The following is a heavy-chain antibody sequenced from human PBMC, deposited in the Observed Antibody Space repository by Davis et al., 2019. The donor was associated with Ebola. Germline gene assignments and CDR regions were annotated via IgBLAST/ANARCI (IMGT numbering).Heavy chain of an antibody. CDR2: ISSSGSTI. J-gene: IGHJ4*02. CDR1: GFTFSSYE. CDR3: ARGDRDEYVWGSYRRYFDY. D-gene: IGHD3-16*02. V-gene: IGHV3-48*03. Sequence: PGGSLRLSCAASGFTFSSYEMNWVRQAPGKGLEWISYISSSGSTIYYADSVKGRFTISRDNAKNSLYLQMNSLRAEDTAVYYCARGDRDEYVWGSYRRYFDYWGQGTLVTVSS.